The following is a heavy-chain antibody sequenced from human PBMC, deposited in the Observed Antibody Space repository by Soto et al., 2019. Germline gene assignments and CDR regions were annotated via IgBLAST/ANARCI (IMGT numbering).Heavy chain of an antibody. D-gene: IGHD1-20*01. J-gene: IGHJ6*02. CDR3: AGVYNYYALGV. Sequence: QLQLVESGGGVVQPGRSLRLSCTASGSTFSNYIMHWVRQAPGKGLEWVAFISYDGSNKDYADSVEGRFTISRDNSHSTLCLQLRILRPEDTAVYYCAGVYNYYALGVWGQGTTVTVSS. CDR2: ISYDGSNK. V-gene: IGHV3-30-3*01. CDR1: GSTFSNYI.